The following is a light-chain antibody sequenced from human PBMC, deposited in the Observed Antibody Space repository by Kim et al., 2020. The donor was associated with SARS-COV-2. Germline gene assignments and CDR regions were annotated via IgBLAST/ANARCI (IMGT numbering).Light chain of an antibody. V-gene: IGLV1-44*01. Sequence: GQRVTISCSGSSSNIGSNTVNWYQQLPGTAPKLLIYNNNKGPSGVPDRFSGSKSGTSASLAISGLQSEDEADYYCAAWDDSLNGVVFGGGTQLTVL. CDR2: NNN. CDR3: AAWDDSLNGVV. J-gene: IGLJ2*01. CDR1: SSNIGSNT.